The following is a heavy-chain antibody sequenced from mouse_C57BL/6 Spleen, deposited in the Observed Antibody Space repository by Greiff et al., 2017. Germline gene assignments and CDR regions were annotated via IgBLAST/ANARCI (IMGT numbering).Heavy chain of an antibody. Sequence: VQLQQPGAELVMPGASVKLSCKASGYTFTSYWMHWVKQRPGQGLEWIGEIDPSDSYTNYNQKFKGKSTLTVDKSSSTAYMQLSSLTSEDSAVYYCARYGGWLLREDYFDYWGQGTTLTVSS. CDR3: ARYGGWLLREDYFDY. CDR2: IDPSDSYT. CDR1: GYTFTSYW. J-gene: IGHJ2*01. D-gene: IGHD2-3*01. V-gene: IGHV1-69*01.